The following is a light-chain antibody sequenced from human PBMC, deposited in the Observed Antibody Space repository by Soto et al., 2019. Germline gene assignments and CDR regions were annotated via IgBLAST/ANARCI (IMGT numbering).Light chain of an antibody. CDR3: QQYNNWSPWT. J-gene: IGKJ1*01. CDR2: GAS. V-gene: IGKV3-15*01. CDR1: QSVSSN. Sequence: EIVMTQSPATLSVSPGERATLSCRASQSVSSNLAWYQQKPGQAPRLLIYGASTSATAIPARFSGSGSGTEFTLTISSLQAEDFAVYYCQQYNNWSPWTFGRGTKVEIK.